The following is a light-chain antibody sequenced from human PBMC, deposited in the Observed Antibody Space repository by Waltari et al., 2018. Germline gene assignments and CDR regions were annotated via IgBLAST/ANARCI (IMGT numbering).Light chain of an antibody. CDR1: VRLAYSDGYTY. J-gene: IGKJ4*01. V-gene: IGKV2-30*01. Sequence: DIVLTQSPLSLPVTLGTPASISCRSSVRLAYSDGYTYLSWFHPRPGQPPRRLIYKVYNRDSGVPDRFSGSGSGTDFTLKISRVEAGDVGVYYCMQGIHWRSFGGGTRVEIK. CDR3: MQGIHWRS. CDR2: KVY.